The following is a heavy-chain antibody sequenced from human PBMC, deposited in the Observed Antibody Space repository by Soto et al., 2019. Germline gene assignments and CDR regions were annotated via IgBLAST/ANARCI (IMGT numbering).Heavy chain of an antibody. V-gene: IGHV4-30-4*01. CDR3: ARRTRYYDSSGYFNWFDP. Sequence: PSETLSLTCTVSGDSMSRGDYYWSWIRLPPGKSLEWIGFVYHTGSTYYSPSLKGRVDISVDTSKNQFSLKLDSVTAADTAVYYCARRTRYYDSSGYFNWFDPWGQGTLVTVSS. J-gene: IGHJ5*02. CDR1: GDSMSRGDYY. CDR2: VYHTGST. D-gene: IGHD3-22*01.